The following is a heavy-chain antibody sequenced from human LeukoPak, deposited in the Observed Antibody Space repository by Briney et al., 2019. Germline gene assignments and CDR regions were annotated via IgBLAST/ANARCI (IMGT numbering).Heavy chain of an antibody. J-gene: IGHJ6*03. V-gene: IGHV1-69*13. D-gene: IGHD5-24*01. CDR1: GGTFSSYA. CDR3: AGGRERPADAQYYYYMDV. CDR2: IIPIFGTA. Sequence: SVKVSCKASGGTFSSYAISWVRQAPGQGLEWMGGIIPIFGTANYAQKFQGRVTINADESTSTAYMELSSLRSEDTAVYYCAGGRERPADAQYYYYMDVWGKGTTVTISS.